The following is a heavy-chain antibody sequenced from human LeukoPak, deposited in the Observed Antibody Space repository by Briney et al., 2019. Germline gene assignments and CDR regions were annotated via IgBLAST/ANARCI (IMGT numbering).Heavy chain of an antibody. J-gene: IGHJ5*02. CDR1: GFTFSDYY. CDR3: ARDGDRIGYYIGMYNWFDP. Sequence: GGSLRLSCAASGFTFSDYYMSWIRQAPGKGLEWVSYISSSGSIIYYAGSVKGGFTISRDNAKNSLYLQMNSLRAEDTAVYYCARDGDRIGYYIGMYNWFDPWGHGTLVTASS. CDR2: ISSSGSII. D-gene: IGHD3-3*01. V-gene: IGHV3-11*01.